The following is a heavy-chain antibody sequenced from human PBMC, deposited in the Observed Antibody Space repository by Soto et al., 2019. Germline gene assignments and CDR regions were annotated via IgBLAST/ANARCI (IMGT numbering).Heavy chain of an antibody. CDR3: ARAYDSSMNYFDY. D-gene: IGHD3-22*01. Sequence: QVQLVESGGGVVQPGSSLRLSCAASGFTFSSFAIHWVRQAPGKGLEWVSRISYDGSNKYYADSVKGRFTISRDNSKNTLYLQMNSLRAEDTAVYYCARAYDSSMNYFDYWGQGTLVTVSS. CDR1: GFTFSSFA. J-gene: IGHJ4*02. CDR2: ISYDGSNK. V-gene: IGHV3-30-3*01.